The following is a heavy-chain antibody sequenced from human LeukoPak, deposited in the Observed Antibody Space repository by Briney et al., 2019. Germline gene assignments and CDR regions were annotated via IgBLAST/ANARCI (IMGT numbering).Heavy chain of an antibody. D-gene: IGHD3-16*02. J-gene: IGHJ4*02. CDR2: IRAYNGHT. CDR1: GYTFTSYG. Sequence: ASVKVSWKASGYTFTSYGISWVRQAAGQGIEWMGWIRAYNGHTNYARKLHGRVTMTTVTSTRTAYMKMRSLRSDDTAVYYCARYLRDYVGCSYRYDGDVDDWGQGTLVTVSS. CDR3: ARYLRDYVGCSYRYDGDVDD. V-gene: IGHV1-18*01.